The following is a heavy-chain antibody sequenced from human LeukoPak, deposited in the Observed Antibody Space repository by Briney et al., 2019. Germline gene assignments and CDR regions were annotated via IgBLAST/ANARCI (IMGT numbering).Heavy chain of an antibody. CDR1: GFTFSSYS. V-gene: IGHV3-48*01. D-gene: IGHD5-12*01. CDR3: ARAGYTAYMDV. J-gene: IGHJ6*03. CDR2: ISSSSSTI. Sequence: GSLRLSCAASGFTFSSYSMNWVRQAPGKGLEWVSYISSSSSTIYYADSVKGRFTISRDNAKNSLYLQMNSLRAEDTAVYYCARAGYTAYMDVWGKGTTVTVSS.